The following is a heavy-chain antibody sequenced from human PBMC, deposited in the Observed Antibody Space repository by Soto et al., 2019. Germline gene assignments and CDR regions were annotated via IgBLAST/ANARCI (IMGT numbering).Heavy chain of an antibody. Sequence: ASVKVSCKASGYTFTGYNMHWVRQAPGQGLEWVGWINPNSGGANYAQKFQGWVTVTRDTSISTAYMELRLRSDDTAVYFCAKDISAAPNYYGMDVWGQGSTVTVSS. V-gene: IGHV1-2*04. CDR3: AKDISAAPNYYGMDV. D-gene: IGHD6-13*01. CDR1: GYTFTGYN. J-gene: IGHJ6*02. CDR2: INPNSGGA.